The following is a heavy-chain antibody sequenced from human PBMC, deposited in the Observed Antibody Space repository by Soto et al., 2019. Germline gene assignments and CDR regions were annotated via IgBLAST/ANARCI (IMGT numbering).Heavy chain of an antibody. CDR1: GFTFSSYA. V-gene: IGHV3-23*01. Sequence: GGSLRLSCAASGFTFSSYAMSWVRQAPGKGLEWVSTISGSGGSTYYADSVKGRFTISRDNSKNTLYLQMNSLRAEDTAVYYCAKVIWEGNYYYYYMDVWGKGTTVTVSS. D-gene: IGHD3-16*01. CDR2: ISGSGGST. CDR3: AKVIWEGNYYYYYMDV. J-gene: IGHJ6*03.